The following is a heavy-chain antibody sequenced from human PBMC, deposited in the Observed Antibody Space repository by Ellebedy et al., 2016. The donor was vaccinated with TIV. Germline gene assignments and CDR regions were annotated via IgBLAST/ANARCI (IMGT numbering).Heavy chain of an antibody. CDR2: MSTSSTI. CDR3: ARDVDSSGYYTVLY. CDR1: GFTFGVYS. V-gene: IGHV3-48*04. Sequence: PGGSLRLSCAASGFTFGVYSVDWVRQAPGKGLEWVSYMSTSSTIFYADSVKGRFTISRDNAKNTLYLQMNSLRAEDTAVYYCARDVDSSGYYTVLYWGQGTLVTVSS. D-gene: IGHD3-22*01. J-gene: IGHJ4*02.